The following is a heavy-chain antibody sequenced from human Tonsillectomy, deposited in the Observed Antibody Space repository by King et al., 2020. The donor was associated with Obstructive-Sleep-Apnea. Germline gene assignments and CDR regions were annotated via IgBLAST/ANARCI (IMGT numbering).Heavy chain of an antibody. J-gene: IGHJ2*01. CDR1: GAPISTYY. CDR3: ARQATVTTWYFDL. Sequence: QLQESGPGLVKPSETLSLTCSVSGAPISTYYWSWIRQPPGKGLEWIAYIYYSGSTNYNPSLKSRVTISVDTSKSQLSLKLSSVTAADTAVYYCARQATVTTWYFDLWGRGTLVTVSS. CDR2: IYYSGST. V-gene: IGHV4-59*08. D-gene: IGHD4-17*01.